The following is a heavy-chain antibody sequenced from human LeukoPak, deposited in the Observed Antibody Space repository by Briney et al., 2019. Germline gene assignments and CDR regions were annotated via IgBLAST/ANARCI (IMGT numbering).Heavy chain of an antibody. J-gene: IGHJ5*01. CDR2: ITHSRST. CDR1: GGSFSSYY. CDR3: ARVTRFTKFGEIWFDS. Sequence: KPSETLSLTCAVYGGSFSSYYWSWIRQSPGKGLEWIGEITHSRSTNYNPSLKSRVTISLDTSKSQFTLKLTSVTAADTAVYYCARVTRFTKFGEIWFDSWGQGTLLTVSS. D-gene: IGHD3-10*01. V-gene: IGHV4-34*01.